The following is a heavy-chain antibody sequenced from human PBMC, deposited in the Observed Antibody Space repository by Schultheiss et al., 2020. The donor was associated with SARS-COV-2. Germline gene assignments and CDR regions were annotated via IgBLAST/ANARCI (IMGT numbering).Heavy chain of an antibody. Sequence: LRLSCTVSGGSISSGDYYWSWIRQPPGKGLEWIGYTYYSGSTYYNPSLKSRVTISVDTSKNQFSLQLNSVTPEDTAVYYCARGTGTFDYWGQGTLVTVSS. D-gene: IGHD1/OR15-1a*01. V-gene: IGHV4-30-4*08. CDR1: GGSISSGDYY. J-gene: IGHJ4*02. CDR3: ARGTGTFDY. CDR2: TYYSGST.